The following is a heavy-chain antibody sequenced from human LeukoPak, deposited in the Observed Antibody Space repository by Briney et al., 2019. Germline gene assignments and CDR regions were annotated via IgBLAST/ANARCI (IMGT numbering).Heavy chain of an antibody. D-gene: IGHD2-2*01. CDR1: GYTFTSYG. J-gene: IGHJ5*02. CDR2: ISAYNGNT. CDR3: ARANIVVVPAAMWCEFDP. V-gene: IGHV1-18*01. Sequence: ASVKVSCKASGYTFTSYGISWVRQAPGQGLEWMGWISAYNGNTNYAQKLQGRVTITRDTSASTAYMELSSLRSEDTAVYYCARANIVVVPAAMWCEFDPWGQGTLVTVSS.